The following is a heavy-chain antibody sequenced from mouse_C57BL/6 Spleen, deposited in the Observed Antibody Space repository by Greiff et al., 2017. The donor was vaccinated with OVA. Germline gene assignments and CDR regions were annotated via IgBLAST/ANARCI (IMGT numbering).Heavy chain of an antibody. CDR3: ARPIYYYGSSYNYYAMDY. Sequence: VQLQQSGPELVKPGASVKIPCKASGYTFTDYNMDWVKQSHGKSLEWIGDINPNNGGTIYNQKFKGKATLTVDKSSSTAYMELRSLTSEDTAVYYCARPIYYYGSSYNYYAMDYWGQGTSVTVSS. J-gene: IGHJ4*01. CDR1: GYTFTDYN. D-gene: IGHD1-1*01. V-gene: IGHV1-18*01. CDR2: INPNNGGT.